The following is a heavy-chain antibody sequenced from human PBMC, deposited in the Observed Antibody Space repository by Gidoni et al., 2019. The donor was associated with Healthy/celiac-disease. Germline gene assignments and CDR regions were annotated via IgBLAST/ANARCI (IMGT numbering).Heavy chain of an antibody. CDR1: GGSISSGGYY. CDR2: SYYRGST. Sequence: QVQLQESGPGLVKPSQTLSLTCTVSGGSISSGGYYGSGSRQHPGKGLEWIGYSYYRGSTYYNPSLNCPVTISVDTSKNQFSLKLSSVTAADTAVYYCARVLKVGTSAVTPFDYWGQGTLVTVSS. V-gene: IGHV4-31*01. J-gene: IGHJ4*02. D-gene: IGHD4-17*01. CDR3: ARVLKVGTSAVTPFDY.